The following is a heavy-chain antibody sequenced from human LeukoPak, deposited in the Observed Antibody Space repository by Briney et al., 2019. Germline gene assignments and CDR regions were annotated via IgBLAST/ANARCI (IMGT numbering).Heavy chain of an antibody. D-gene: IGHD3-22*01. J-gene: IGHJ3*02. CDR1: GFTFSSYS. Sequence: GGSLRLSCAASGFTFSSYSMNWVRQAPGKGLEWVSSISSSSSYIYYADSVKGRFTISRDNAKNSLYLQMNSLRAEDTAVYYCARDSRLYYYDSSGYPADAFDIWGQGTMVTVSS. CDR3: ARDSRLYYYDSSGYPADAFDI. V-gene: IGHV3-21*01. CDR2: ISSSSSYI.